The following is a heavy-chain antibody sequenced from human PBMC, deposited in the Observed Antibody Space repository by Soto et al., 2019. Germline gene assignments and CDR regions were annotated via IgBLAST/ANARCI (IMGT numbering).Heavy chain of an antibody. CDR3: AKSLGYCSGGSCYCDY. CDR2: ISGSGGST. CDR1: GFTFSSYA. J-gene: IGHJ4*02. V-gene: IGHV3-23*01. D-gene: IGHD2-15*01. Sequence: EVQLLESGGGLVQPGGSLRLSCAASGFTFSSYAMSWVRQAPGRGLEWVSAISGSGGSTYYADSVKGRFTISRDNSKNTLYLQMNSLRAEDTAVYYCAKSLGYCSGGSCYCDYWGQGTLVTVSS.